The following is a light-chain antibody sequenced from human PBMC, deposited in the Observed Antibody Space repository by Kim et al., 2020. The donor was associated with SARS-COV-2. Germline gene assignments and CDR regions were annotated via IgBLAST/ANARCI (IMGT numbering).Light chain of an antibody. Sequence: QSVLTQLPSVSGAPGQRVTISCTGSRSNIGAGYDVHWYQQLPGTAPKLLMFGNTNRPSGVSDRFSGSKSGTAASLAITGLQADDEATYYCQSYDNSLSAYVFGTGTKVTVL. J-gene: IGLJ1*01. CDR2: GNT. CDR3: QSYDNSLSAYV. V-gene: IGLV1-40*01. CDR1: RSNIGAGYD.